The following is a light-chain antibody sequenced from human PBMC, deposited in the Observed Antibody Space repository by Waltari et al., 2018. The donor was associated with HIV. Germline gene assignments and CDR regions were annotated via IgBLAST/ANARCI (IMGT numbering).Light chain of an antibody. CDR2: VAS. CDR3: QQLNSHPYT. CDR1: QGIRSY. J-gene: IGKJ2*01. V-gene: IGKV1-9*01. Sequence: DVQLTQSPSFLSASVGDRVTITCRASQGIRSYLTWYQQKPGKAPKLLIYVASTLQSGVPSRFSGSGSGTEFTLTISSLQPEDFATYYCQQLNSHPYTFGQGTKLEIK.